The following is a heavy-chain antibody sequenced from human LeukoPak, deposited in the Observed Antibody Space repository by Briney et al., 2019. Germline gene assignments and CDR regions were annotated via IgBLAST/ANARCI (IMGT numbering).Heavy chain of an antibody. CDR2: ISSSGNTI. Sequence: PGGSLRLSCAASGFTFSSYGMSWVRQAPGKGLEWVSYISSSGNTIYYADSVKGRCTVSRDNAKNSLSLQMNSLRAEDTAMYYCARDLSPYDILTGYFDLWGQGTLVTVSS. CDR1: GFTFSSYG. CDR3: ARDLSPYDILTGYFDL. V-gene: IGHV3-48*04. J-gene: IGHJ4*02. D-gene: IGHD3-9*01.